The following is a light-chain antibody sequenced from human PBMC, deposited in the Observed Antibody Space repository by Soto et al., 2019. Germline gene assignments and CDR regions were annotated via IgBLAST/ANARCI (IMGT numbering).Light chain of an antibody. V-gene: IGKV3-15*01. CDR1: QSVGSN. J-gene: IGKJ5*01. Sequence: ERVMTQSPATLSMSPGERATLSCRASQSVGSNLAWYQQKLGQAPRLLIYDVSTRATGIPGRFSGSGSETEFTLTITSLQSEDLAVYYCQQYNQWPITFGQGTRLEIK. CDR2: DVS. CDR3: QQYNQWPIT.